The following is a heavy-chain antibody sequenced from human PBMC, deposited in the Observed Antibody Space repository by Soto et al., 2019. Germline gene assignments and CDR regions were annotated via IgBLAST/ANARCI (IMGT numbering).Heavy chain of an antibody. D-gene: IGHD3-10*01. CDR1: GYTFTRDG. CDR2: ISTYNGNT. Sequence: ASVKVSCKASGYTFTRDGISWVRQAPGQGLEWMGWISTYNGNTKYAQKLQGRVTMTTDTSTSTAHMELRSLRSDDTAVFYCAREMVRGVGSDYWGQGTLVTVSS. V-gene: IGHV1-18*01. CDR3: AREMVRGVGSDY. J-gene: IGHJ4*02.